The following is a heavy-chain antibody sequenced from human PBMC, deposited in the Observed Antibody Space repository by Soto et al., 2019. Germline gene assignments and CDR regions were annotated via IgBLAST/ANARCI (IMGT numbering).Heavy chain of an antibody. D-gene: IGHD3-22*01. CDR3: ARDGATFYFDTSGARWFYP. V-gene: IGHV3-23*01. Sequence: GGSLRLSCAASGFTFSSSTMNWVRQAPGKGLEWVSAIIDSGGDTYYADSVKGRFTISRDNSQNTRYLQMNSLRADDTAVYYCARDGATFYFDTSGARWFYPWGQGTLVTVSS. CDR1: GFTFSSST. CDR2: IIDSGGDT. J-gene: IGHJ5*02.